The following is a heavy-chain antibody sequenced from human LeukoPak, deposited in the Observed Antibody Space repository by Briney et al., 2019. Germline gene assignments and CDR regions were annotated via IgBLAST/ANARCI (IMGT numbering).Heavy chain of an antibody. CDR1: GFTFGDDY. CDR2: IASGGGSI. Sequence: GRSLRLSCAASGFTFGDDYMSWIRQAPGRGVEWVSYIASGGGSISCADSVKGRFTVSRDNAKKSLYLQMDSRRAVDTAVYYCARMSGSWYYFDHWGQGTLVAVSS. V-gene: IGHV3-11*01. D-gene: IGHD6-13*01. J-gene: IGHJ4*02. CDR3: ARMSGSWYYFDH.